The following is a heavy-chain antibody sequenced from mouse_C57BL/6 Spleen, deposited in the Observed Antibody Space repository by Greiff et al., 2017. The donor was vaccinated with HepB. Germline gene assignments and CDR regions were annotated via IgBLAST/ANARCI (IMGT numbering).Heavy chain of an antibody. CDR2: INPSSGYT. J-gene: IGHJ3*01. CDR3: ASAYYSNPPWFAY. Sequence: VQLQQSGAELARPGASVKMSCKASGYTFTSYTMHWVKQRPGQGLEWIGYINPSSGYTKYNQKFKDKATLTADKSSSTAYMQLSSLTSEDSAVYYCASAYYSNPPWFAYGGQGTLVTVSA. CDR1: GYTFTSYT. V-gene: IGHV1-4*01. D-gene: IGHD2-5*01.